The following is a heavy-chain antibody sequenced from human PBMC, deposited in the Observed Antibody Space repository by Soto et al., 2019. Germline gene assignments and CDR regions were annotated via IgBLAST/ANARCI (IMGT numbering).Heavy chain of an antibody. CDR3: ARNSSGRYFDL. J-gene: IGHJ2*01. CDR2: ISYDGKDK. Sequence: QVQLVESGGGVVQPGRSLRLSCAASGFTFSTYDMHWVRQAPGKGPEWVAVISYDGKDKYYADSVKGRFTISRDNSKNTLYVQMNSLRADDTAVYYCARNSSGRYFDLWGRGSLVTVSS. CDR1: GFTFSTYD. D-gene: IGHD3-22*01. V-gene: IGHV3-30*04.